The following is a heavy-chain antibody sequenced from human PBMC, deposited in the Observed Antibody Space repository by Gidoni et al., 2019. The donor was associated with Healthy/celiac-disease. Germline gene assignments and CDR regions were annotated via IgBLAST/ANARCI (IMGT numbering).Heavy chain of an antibody. V-gene: IGHV3-23*01. CDR3: AKDLYCSGGSCYPGGNDY. Sequence: EVQLLESGGGLVQPGGSLRLSCEASGFTFSSDAMSWVRQAPGKGLEWVSAIIGSGGSTYYSDSVKGRFTISRDNSKNTLYLQMNSLRAEDTAVYYCAKDLYCSGGSCYPGGNDYWGQGTLVTVSS. CDR1: GFTFSSDA. J-gene: IGHJ4*02. D-gene: IGHD2-15*01. CDR2: IIGSGGST.